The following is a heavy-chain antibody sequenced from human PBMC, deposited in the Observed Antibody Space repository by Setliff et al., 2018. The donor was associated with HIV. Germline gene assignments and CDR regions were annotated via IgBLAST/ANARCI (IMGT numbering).Heavy chain of an antibody. CDR3: ARGEPSILIEPAAFFDY. J-gene: IGHJ4*02. CDR1: GFTFDDYG. D-gene: IGHD2-2*01. Sequence: PGGSLRLSCAASGFTFDDYGMSWVRQAPGKGLEWVSYISRSGSTIHYADSVKGRFTISRDNAKNSLYLQMNSLRAEDTAVYYCARGEPSILIEPAAFFDYWGQGTLVTVSS. CDR2: ISRSGSTI. V-gene: IGHV3-48*03.